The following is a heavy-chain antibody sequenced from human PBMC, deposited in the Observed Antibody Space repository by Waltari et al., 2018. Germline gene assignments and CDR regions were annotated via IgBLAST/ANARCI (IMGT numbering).Heavy chain of an antibody. Sequence: QVQLVESGGGVVQAGKSLRLSWAVSGFTFSDHGMPWVRQVPGKGLEWVAIIWSDGSNTYFLESVKGRFTISRDNSKNTLYLQMDSLRAEDTGVYYCARDLMLRSFYYYGLDVWGQGTTVTVSS. J-gene: IGHJ6*02. D-gene: IGHD3-10*01. CDR2: IWSDGSNT. CDR1: GFTFSDHG. CDR3: ARDLMLRSFYYYGLDV. V-gene: IGHV3-33*08.